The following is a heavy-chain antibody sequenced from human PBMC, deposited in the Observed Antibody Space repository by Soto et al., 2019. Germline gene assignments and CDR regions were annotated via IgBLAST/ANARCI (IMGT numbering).Heavy chain of an antibody. Sequence: SSETLSLTCAVSGDSISSHNWWSWVRQSPGKGPEWIGEIYHSGSTNYNPSLESRVTMSLDKSKNQFSLNLSSVTAADTAVYYCARDSVYYTDNSGSHPFDSWGQGTLVTVSS. CDR1: GDSISSHNW. J-gene: IGHJ4*02. CDR3: ARDSVYYTDNSGSHPFDS. D-gene: IGHD3-22*01. V-gene: IGHV4-4*02. CDR2: IYHSGST.